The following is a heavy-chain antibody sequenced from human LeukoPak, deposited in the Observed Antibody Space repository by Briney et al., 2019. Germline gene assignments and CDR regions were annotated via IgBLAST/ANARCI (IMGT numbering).Heavy chain of an antibody. Sequence: PSETLSLTCTVSGGSISSYYWSWIRQPPGKGLEWIGYIYYSGSTNYNPSLKSRVTISVDTSKNQFSLKLSSVTAADTAVYYCARVAASSGYYYYYGMDVWGQGTTVTVYS. J-gene: IGHJ6*02. CDR3: ARVAASSGYYYYYGMDV. CDR1: GGSISSYY. V-gene: IGHV4-59*01. CDR2: IYYSGST. D-gene: IGHD3-22*01.